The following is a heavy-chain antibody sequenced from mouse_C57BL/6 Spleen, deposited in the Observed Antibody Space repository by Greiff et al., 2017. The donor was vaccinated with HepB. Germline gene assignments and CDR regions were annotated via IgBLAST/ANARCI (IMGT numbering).Heavy chain of an antibody. CDR1: GYTFTSYW. V-gene: IGHV1-61*01. D-gene: IGHD2-5*01. Sequence: QVQLQQPGAELVRPGSSVKLSCKASGYTFTSYWMDWVKQRPGQGLEWIGNIYPSDSETHYNQKFKDKATLTVDKSSSTAYMQLSSLTSEDSAVYYCARGSYSISYAMGDWGQGTSVTVSS. CDR3: ARGSYSISYAMGD. J-gene: IGHJ4*01. CDR2: IYPSDSET.